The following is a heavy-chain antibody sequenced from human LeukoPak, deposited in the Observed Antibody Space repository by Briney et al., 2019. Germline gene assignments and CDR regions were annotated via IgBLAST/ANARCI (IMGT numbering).Heavy chain of an antibody. J-gene: IGHJ4*02. CDR1: TPSLSSLY. CDR2: IHYSGST. D-gene: IGHD2-21*01. CDR3: ARGVVIAPQTFDY. V-gene: IGHV4-59*01. Sequence: PQSLSLACTVSTPSLSSLYWTWVRHPAEKGREWIGSIHYSGSTNYNPTLKSRVTISVDTSKSQVSLKLSSVTAADTAVYYCARGVVIAPQTFDYWGRGTLATVSS.